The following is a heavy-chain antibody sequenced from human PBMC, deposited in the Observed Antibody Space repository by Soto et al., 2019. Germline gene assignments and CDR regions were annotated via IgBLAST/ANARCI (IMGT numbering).Heavy chain of an antibody. CDR1: GGTFSSYA. CDR2: IIPIFGTA. CDR3: ARVGELSSSGGGLYYYGMDV. J-gene: IGHJ6*02. V-gene: IGHV1-69*06. Sequence: QVQLVQSGAEVKKPGSSVKVSCKASGGTFSSYAISWVRQAPGQGLEWMGGIIPIFGTANYAQKFQGRVMITADKSTSTAYMELSSLRSEDTAVYYCARVGELSSSGGGLYYYGMDVWGQGTTVTVSS. D-gene: IGHD6-6*01.